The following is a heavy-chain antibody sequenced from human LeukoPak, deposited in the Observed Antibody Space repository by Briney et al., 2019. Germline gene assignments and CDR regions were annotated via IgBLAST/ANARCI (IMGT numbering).Heavy chain of an antibody. Sequence: SETLSLTCTVSGGSISSSGYYWGWIRQPPGKGLEWIASIYYSGSTYYNPSLKSRVTISVDTSKNQLSLKLSSLTSADTAVYYCARHEYSGSYYGLSWFDPWGQGTLVTASS. CDR3: ARHEYSGSYYGLSWFDP. CDR1: GGSISSSGYY. D-gene: IGHD1-26*01. CDR2: IYYSGST. J-gene: IGHJ5*02. V-gene: IGHV4-39*01.